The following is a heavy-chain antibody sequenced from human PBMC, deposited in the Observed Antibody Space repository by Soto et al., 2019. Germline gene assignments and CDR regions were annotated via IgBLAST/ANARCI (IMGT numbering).Heavy chain of an antibody. CDR1: GGSFSGYY. V-gene: IGHV4-34*01. Sequence: QVQLQQWGAGLLKPSETLSLTCAVYGGSFSGYYWSWLRQPPGKGPEWIGEINHSGNTKYNPSLESRVTISVDTSKNQFSLKLNSVSAADTDVYYCARTGGMDVWSQGATVTVSS. CDR3: ARTGGMDV. J-gene: IGHJ6*02. CDR2: INHSGNT.